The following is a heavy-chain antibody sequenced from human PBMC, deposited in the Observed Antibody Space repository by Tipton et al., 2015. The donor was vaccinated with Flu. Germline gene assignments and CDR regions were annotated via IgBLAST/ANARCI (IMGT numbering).Heavy chain of an antibody. V-gene: IGHV4-39*07. CDR2: IYDSGRI. Sequence: QLVQSGAEVKPSETLSLICTVSGASVSGSRYYWSWIRQARGKGPECIGTIYDSGRIYYNPSLQSRLIISVDTSKNHFSLRLSTVTAADTARYYCARVGDSSVAYGLGYWGQGTLVTVSS. D-gene: IGHD3-22*01. CDR3: ARVGDSSVAYGLGY. CDR1: GASVSGSRYY. J-gene: IGHJ4*02.